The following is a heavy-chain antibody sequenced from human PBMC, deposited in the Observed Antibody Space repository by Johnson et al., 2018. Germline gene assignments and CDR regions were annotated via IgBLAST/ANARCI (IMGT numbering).Heavy chain of an antibody. CDR1: GFTVSSNY. V-gene: IGHV3-66*01. CDR3: ARFPWELPYDAFDI. Sequence: VQLVQSGGGLVQPGGSLRLSCAASGFTVSSNYMSWVRQAPGKGLEWVSVIYSGGSTYYADSVKGRFTISRDNSKNTLYLQMNSLRAEDTAVYYCARFPWELPYDAFDIWGQGTMVTVSS. CDR2: IYSGGST. J-gene: IGHJ3*02. D-gene: IGHD1-26*01.